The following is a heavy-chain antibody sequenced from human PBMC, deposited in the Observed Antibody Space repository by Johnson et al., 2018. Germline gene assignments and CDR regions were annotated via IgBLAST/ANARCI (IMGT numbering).Heavy chain of an antibody. D-gene: IGHD2-8*01. Sequence: VQLVESGGGLVKPGGSLRLSCAASGFTFSSYSMNWVRQAPGKGLEWVSSISSSSTYIYYADSVKGRFTISRDNAKNSLYLQMNSLGAEDTALYYCAKANGCDLRQPPSYYYYYYGRDVWGQGTTVTVAS. J-gene: IGHJ6*02. CDR1: GFTFSSYS. CDR2: ISSSSTYI. V-gene: IGHV3-21*01. CDR3: AKANGCDLRQPPSYYYYYYGRDV.